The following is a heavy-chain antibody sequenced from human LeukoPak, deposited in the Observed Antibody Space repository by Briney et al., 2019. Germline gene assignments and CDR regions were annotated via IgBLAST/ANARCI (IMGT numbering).Heavy chain of an antibody. CDR1: GFTFSSYA. CDR3: AKQFGSHPDAFDI. V-gene: IGHV3-30*04. Sequence: GGSLRLSCAASGFTFSSYAMHWVRQAPGKGLEWVAVISYDGSNKYYADSVKGRFTISRDNSKNTLYLQMNSLRAEDTAVYYCAKQFGSHPDAFDIWGQGTMVTVSS. D-gene: IGHD1-26*01. CDR2: ISYDGSNK. J-gene: IGHJ3*02.